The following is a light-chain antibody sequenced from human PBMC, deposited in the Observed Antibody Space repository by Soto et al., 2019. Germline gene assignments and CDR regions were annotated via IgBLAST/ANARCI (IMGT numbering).Light chain of an antibody. CDR3: KQYYSYPRT. CDR1: QGISSY. Sequence: IQMTQSPSAMSASVGDRVTITCRASQGISSYLAWYQQKPGKAPKLLIYAASTLQSGVPSRFSGSGSGTDFTLTISCLHSEDFATYYCKQYYSYPRTFGQGTKVDIK. J-gene: IGKJ1*01. V-gene: IGKV1-8*01. CDR2: AAS.